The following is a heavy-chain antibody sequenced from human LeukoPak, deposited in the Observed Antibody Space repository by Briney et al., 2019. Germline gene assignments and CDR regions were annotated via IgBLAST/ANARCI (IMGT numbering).Heavy chain of an antibody. D-gene: IGHD6-19*01. CDR3: ARTITMAGLDH. CDR2: IIPVLGRT. CDR1: GGTFSSHG. V-gene: IGHV1-69*04. J-gene: IGHJ1*01. Sequence: SVRASCKVSGGTFSSHGISWVRPAPGQGLAWMGRIIPVLGRTDYAQNFQGRFTITADKSTTTAYMELNSLASEDTAVYFCARTITMAGLDHWGQGTLVTVSS.